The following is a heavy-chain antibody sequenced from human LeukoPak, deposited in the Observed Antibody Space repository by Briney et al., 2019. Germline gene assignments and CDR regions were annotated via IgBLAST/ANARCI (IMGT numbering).Heavy chain of an antibody. CDR2: ISWNSGSI. D-gene: IGHD6-13*01. Sequence: GRSLRLSCAASGFTFDDYAMHWVRQAPGKGLEWVSGISWNSGSIAYADSVKGRFTISRDNAKKSLYLQMNSLRAEDTALYYCAKDWSSSWYSGVDYWGQGTLVTVSS. J-gene: IGHJ4*02. CDR1: GFTFDDYA. CDR3: AKDWSSSWYSGVDY. V-gene: IGHV3-9*01.